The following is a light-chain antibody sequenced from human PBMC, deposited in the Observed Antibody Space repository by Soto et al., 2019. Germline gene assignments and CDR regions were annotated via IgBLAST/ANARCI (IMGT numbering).Light chain of an antibody. CDR1: ESVSSN. J-gene: IGKJ2*01. CDR3: QQYNSWPPYT. Sequence: EIVITQSPYTLSVSPGERATVSCRASESVSSNLAWYQQKAGQAPRLLIYGASTRATGIPARFSGSGSGTEFTLTISTLQSEDVAIYYCQQYNSWPPYTFGQGTK. CDR2: GAS. V-gene: IGKV3-15*01.